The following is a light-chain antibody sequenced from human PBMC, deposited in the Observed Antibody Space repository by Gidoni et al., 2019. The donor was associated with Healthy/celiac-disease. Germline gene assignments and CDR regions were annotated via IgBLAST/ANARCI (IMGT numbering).Light chain of an antibody. Sequence: IQLTQSPSFLSASVGDRVTITCRASQGISRYLAWYQQKPGKAPKLRIYAASTLHSGVPSRFSGSGSGTEFTLTISSLQPEDFATYYCQQLNSYPLYTFGQGTKLEIK. CDR2: AAS. CDR1: QGISRY. CDR3: QQLNSYPLYT. V-gene: IGKV1-9*01. J-gene: IGKJ2*01.